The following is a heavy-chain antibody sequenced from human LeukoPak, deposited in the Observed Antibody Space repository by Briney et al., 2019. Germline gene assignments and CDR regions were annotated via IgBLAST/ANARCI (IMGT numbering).Heavy chain of an antibody. CDR3: ARSRRVVGATTGNWFDP. Sequence: SETLSLTCTVSGGSISSYYWSWIRQPAGKGLEWIGRIYTSGSTNYNPSLKSRVTMSVDTSKNQLSLKLSSVTAADTAVYYCARSRRVVGATTGNWFDPWGQGTLVTVSS. CDR1: GGSISSYY. CDR2: IYTSGST. J-gene: IGHJ5*02. D-gene: IGHD1-26*01. V-gene: IGHV4-4*07.